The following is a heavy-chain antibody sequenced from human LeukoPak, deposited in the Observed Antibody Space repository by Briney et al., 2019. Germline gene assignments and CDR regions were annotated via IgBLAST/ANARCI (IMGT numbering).Heavy chain of an antibody. V-gene: IGHV1-3*01. CDR3: ARDAYYYDSSGYYSPKNYFDY. CDR2: INAGNGNT. Sequence: ASVKVSCKASGYTFTSYAMHWVRQAPGQRLEWMGWINAGNGNTKYLQKFQGRVTITRDTSASTAYMELSSLRSEDTAVYYCARDAYYYDSSGYYSPKNYFDYWGQGTLVTVSS. CDR1: GYTFTSYA. D-gene: IGHD3-22*01. J-gene: IGHJ4*02.